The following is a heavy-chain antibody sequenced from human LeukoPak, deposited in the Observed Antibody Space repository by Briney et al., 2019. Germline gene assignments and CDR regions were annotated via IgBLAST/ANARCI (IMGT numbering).Heavy chain of an antibody. V-gene: IGHV3-21*01. CDR2: ISSSSSYI. Sequence: GGSLRLSCAASGFTFSSYSMNWVRQAPGKGLEWVSSISSSSSYIYYADSVKGRFTISRDNAKNSLYLQMNSLRAEDTAVYYCARARGGRGNSGFDYWGQGTLVTVSS. CDR3: ARARGGRGNSGFDY. CDR1: GFTFSSYS. D-gene: IGHD4-23*01. J-gene: IGHJ4*02.